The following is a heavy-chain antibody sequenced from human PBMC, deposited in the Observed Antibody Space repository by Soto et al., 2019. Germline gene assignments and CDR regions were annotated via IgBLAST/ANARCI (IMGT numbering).Heavy chain of an antibody. V-gene: IGHV3-30*03. CDR2: ILNDGSNE. J-gene: IGHJ4*02. Sequence: PVGSLRLSCPSSGFTFSRFGMHLVRHSPGKGLEWVGVILNDGSNEKYADSVKGRFTISRDNSKNTLYLQMNSLRAEDTAVYYCARAPYYYDSSGADYWGQGTLVTVSS. CDR3: ARAPYYYDSSGADY. CDR1: GFTFSRFG. D-gene: IGHD3-22*01.